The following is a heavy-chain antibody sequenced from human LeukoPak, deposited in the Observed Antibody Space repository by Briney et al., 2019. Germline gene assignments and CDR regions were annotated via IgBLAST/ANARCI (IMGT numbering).Heavy chain of an antibody. D-gene: IGHD6-19*01. Sequence: ASVKVSCKASGYTFTGYYMHWVRQAPGQGLEWMGWINLNSGGTNYAQKFQGRVTMTRDTSISTTYMEVSRLKSDDPAVYYCARGLGTGSGWSDYWGQGTLVTVSS. CDR1: GYTFTGYY. J-gene: IGHJ4*02. CDR3: ARGLGTGSGWSDY. V-gene: IGHV1-2*02. CDR2: INLNSGGT.